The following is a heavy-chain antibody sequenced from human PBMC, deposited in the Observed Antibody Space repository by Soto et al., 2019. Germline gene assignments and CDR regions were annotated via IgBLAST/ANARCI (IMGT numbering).Heavy chain of an antibody. CDR2: IERDDDDK. D-gene: IGHD1-20*01. Sequence: GSGPTLVNPTETLTLTCTFSGFSLTSPGMCVSWIRQSPGKALEWLALIERDDDDKYYSTSLKTRLTISKDTRKNQVVLTMANMEPADTATYYCARSIRGPRRFNGVGVWGQGTTVTVSS. CDR1: GFSLTSPGMC. V-gene: IGHV2-70*13. CDR3: ARSIRGPRRFNGVGV. J-gene: IGHJ6*02.